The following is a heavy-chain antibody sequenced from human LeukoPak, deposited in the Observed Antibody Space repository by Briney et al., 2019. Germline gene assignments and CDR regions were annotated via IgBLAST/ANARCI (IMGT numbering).Heavy chain of an antibody. Sequence: SETLSLTCAVSGGSISSNNWWNWVRQPPGKGLEWIGSIYYSGSTYYNPSLKSRVTISVDTSKNQFSLKLSSVTAADTAVYYCARRSDYYDSSGSAGYFDYWGQGTLVTVSS. V-gene: IGHV4-39*01. J-gene: IGHJ4*02. CDR1: GGSISSNNW. CDR3: ARRSDYYDSSGSAGYFDY. D-gene: IGHD3-22*01. CDR2: IYYSGST.